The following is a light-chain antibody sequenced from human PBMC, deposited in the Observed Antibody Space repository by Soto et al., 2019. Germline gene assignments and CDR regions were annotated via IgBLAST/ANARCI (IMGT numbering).Light chain of an antibody. CDR1: QSFSSSY. J-gene: IGKJ1*01. CDR2: AAS. CDR3: QHYVASPWG. Sequence: EIVLTQSPGTLSLSPGERATLSCRASQSFSSSYLALYQQKPGQAPRLLIYAASSRATGIPDRCSGSGSCTDFNRNISRLEPEDFAVYYCQHYVASPWGIGQGTKVEIK. V-gene: IGKV3-20*01.